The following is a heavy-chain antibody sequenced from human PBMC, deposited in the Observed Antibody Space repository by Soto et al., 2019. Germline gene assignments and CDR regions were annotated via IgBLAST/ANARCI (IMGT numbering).Heavy chain of an antibody. CDR2: IPYDGSHT. Sequence: QVQLVESGGGVVRPGRSLRLSCVVSGFTFSSYGMHWVRQAPGKGLEWVAVIPYDGSHTYYADSVKGRFTISRDNSKNTLYLQMDSLRAEDTAVYYCAKLLVLEGEVQDFDYWGQGTLVTVSS. CDR1: GFTFSSYG. D-gene: IGHD3-3*01. CDR3: AKLLVLEGEVQDFDY. J-gene: IGHJ4*02. V-gene: IGHV3-30*18.